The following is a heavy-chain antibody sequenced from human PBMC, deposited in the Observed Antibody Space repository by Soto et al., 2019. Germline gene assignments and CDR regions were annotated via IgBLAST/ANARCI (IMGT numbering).Heavy chain of an antibody. CDR1: GDSVSSNSAA. Sequence: PSQTLSLTCAISGDSVSSNSAAWNWIRQSPSRGLEWLGRTYYRSKWYNDYALSVKSRITINPDTSKNQFSLQLNSVTPEDTAVYYCAGDRWQQLLGYFDYWGQGTLVTVSS. J-gene: IGHJ4*02. CDR2: TYYRSKWYN. D-gene: IGHD6-13*01. V-gene: IGHV6-1*01. CDR3: AGDRWQQLLGYFDY.